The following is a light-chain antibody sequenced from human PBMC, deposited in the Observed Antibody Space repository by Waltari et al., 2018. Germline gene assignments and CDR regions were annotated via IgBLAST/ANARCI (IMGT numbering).Light chain of an antibody. V-gene: IGKV4-1*01. CDR1: QNILYSSNNKNY. CDR3: QQHYSTPRT. CDR2: WAS. Sequence: DIVMTQSPDSLAVSLGERATINCKSSQNILYSSNNKNYLAWYHLKPGQAPKLLFYWASTRESGVPDRFSGSGSVTEFTLTINSLQAEDVAVYYCQQHYSTPRTFGQGTKVEIK. J-gene: IGKJ1*01.